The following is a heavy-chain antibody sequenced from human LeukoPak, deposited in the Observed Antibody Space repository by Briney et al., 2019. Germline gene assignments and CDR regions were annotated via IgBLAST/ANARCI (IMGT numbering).Heavy chain of an antibody. J-gene: IGHJ2*01. Sequence: GGSLRLSCAASGFTVSTKYTSWFRQAPGKGLEWVSIIYSGESTYYAESVKGRFIVSRDNSKNTVYLQMNSLRVDDTAVYSCARVGDHYHRYFALCGHGTLVTVSS. V-gene: IGHV3-53*01. CDR1: GFTVSTKY. CDR2: IYSGEST. CDR3: ARVGDHYHRYFAL. D-gene: IGHD1-14*01.